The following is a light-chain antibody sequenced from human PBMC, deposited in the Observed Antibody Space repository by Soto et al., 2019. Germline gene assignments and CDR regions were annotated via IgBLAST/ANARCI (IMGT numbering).Light chain of an antibody. CDR3: QHYNSYSEA. CDR1: QTISSW. Sequence: DIQITQSPSTLSWSVGERVTITCRASQTISSWLAWYQQKPGKAPKLLIYKASTLKSGVPSRFSGSGSGTEFTLTISSLQPDDFATYYCQHYNSYSEAFGQGTKVDIK. J-gene: IGKJ1*01. V-gene: IGKV1-5*03. CDR2: KAS.